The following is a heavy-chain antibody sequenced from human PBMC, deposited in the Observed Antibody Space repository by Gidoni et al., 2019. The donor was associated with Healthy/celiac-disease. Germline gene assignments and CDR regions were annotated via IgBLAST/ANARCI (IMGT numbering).Heavy chain of an antibody. D-gene: IGHD2-21*01. J-gene: IGHJ4*02. CDR1: AGSISSGGYY. Sequence: QVQLQESGRGLVTPSQTLSLTCTVSAGSISSGGYYWSWIRQHPGKGLAWIGYVYYSGSTYYNPTLKSRITISVDTSKNQFSLKLSSVTAADTAVYYCARDRRAIGEFDYWGQGTLVTVSS. V-gene: IGHV4-31*03. CDR2: VYYSGST. CDR3: ARDRRAIGEFDY.